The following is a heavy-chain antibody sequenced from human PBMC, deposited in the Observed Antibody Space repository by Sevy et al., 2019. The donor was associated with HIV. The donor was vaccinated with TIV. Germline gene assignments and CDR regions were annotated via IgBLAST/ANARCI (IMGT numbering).Heavy chain of an antibody. D-gene: IGHD1-26*01. J-gene: IGHJ4*02. CDR3: AGENAWGRGYS. V-gene: IGHV4-59*08. CDR2: IYYNGHI. Sequence: SETLSLTCTVSGGSITSLYWNWIRQPPGKGLEWIANIYYNGHINYNPSLKSRLTLSLDTSKNQFSLRLSSVTAADTAMYYCAGENAWGRGYSWGQRTLVTASS. CDR1: GGSITSLY.